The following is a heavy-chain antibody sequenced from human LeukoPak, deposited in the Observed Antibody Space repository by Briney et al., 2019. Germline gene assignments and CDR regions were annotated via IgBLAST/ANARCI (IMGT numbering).Heavy chain of an antibody. CDR3: ARFKVGTPVVNMSGTANWFDP. Sequence: GASVKVSCKASGYTFTSYEMSWVRQAPGQGLEGMGSISAYNGNTHYAQKLQGIVTMTTYTTTTTAYIDLSRRASDDAAVYYCARFKVGTPVVNMSGTANWFDPWGQGTLVTVSS. D-gene: IGHD2-21*02. V-gene: IGHV1-18*01. CDR1: GYTFTSYE. CDR2: ISAYNGNT. J-gene: IGHJ5*02.